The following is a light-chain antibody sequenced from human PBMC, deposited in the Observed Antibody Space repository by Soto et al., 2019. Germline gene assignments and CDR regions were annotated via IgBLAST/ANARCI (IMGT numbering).Light chain of an antibody. J-gene: IGKJ4*01. Sequence: EIVLTQSPGTLSLFPGERATLSCRASQSISSSYLAWYQQRPGQAPRLLIYGASTRATGVPVRFSGSGSGTEFTLTISSLQSEDFAVYYCHHYNNWPHTFGGGTKVEIK. CDR3: HHYNNWPHT. V-gene: IGKV3-15*01. CDR1: QSISSSY. CDR2: GAS.